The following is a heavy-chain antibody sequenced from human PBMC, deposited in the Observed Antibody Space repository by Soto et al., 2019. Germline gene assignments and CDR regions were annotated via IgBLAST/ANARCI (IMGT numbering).Heavy chain of an antibody. D-gene: IGHD5-18*01. Sequence: WGSLRLSCAASGFTFSNYGMHWVRQAPGKGLEWVAVIWGDGSYKYYADSVKGRFTISRDNSSTTLYLQMNSLRAEDTAVYYCAKDEGRYTYGLRDCWGQGTLVTVSS. V-gene: IGHV3-33*06. J-gene: IGHJ4*02. CDR3: AKDEGRYTYGLRDC. CDR2: IWGDGSYK. CDR1: GFTFSNYG.